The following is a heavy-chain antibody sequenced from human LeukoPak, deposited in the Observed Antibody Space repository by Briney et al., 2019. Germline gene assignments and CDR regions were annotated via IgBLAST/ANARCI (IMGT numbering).Heavy chain of an antibody. CDR3: AADGRDYGDYVVAFDI. J-gene: IGHJ3*02. D-gene: IGHD4-17*01. CDR2: IVVGSGNT. CDR1: GFTFTSSA. Sequence: ASVKVSCKASGFTFTSSAVQWVRQARGQRLEWIGWIVVGSGNTNYAQKFQERGTITRDMSTSTAYMELSSLRSEDTAVYYCAADGRDYGDYVVAFDIWGQGTMVTVSS. V-gene: IGHV1-58*01.